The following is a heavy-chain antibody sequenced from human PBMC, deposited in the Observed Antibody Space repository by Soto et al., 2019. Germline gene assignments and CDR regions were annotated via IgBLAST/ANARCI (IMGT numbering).Heavy chain of an antibody. CDR2: IYYSGST. CDR3: ARQVHDSNWFDP. J-gene: IGHJ5*02. Sequence: QLQLQESGPGLVKPSETLSLTCTVSGGSISSSSYYWGWIRQPPGKGLEWIGSIYYSGSTYYNPSLRRRVTIPVDTSKNQFSLKLSSVTAADTAVYYCARQVHDSNWFDPWGQGTLVTVSS. CDR1: GGSISSSSYY. V-gene: IGHV4-39*01. D-gene: IGHD2-21*02.